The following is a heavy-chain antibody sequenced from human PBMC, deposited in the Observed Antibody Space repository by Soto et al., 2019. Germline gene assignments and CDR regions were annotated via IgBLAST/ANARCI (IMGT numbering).Heavy chain of an antibody. Sequence: QVQLVESGGGVVQPGRSLRLSCAASGFTFSSYAMHWVRQAPGKGLEWVAVISYDGSNKYYADSVKGRFTISRDNSKNTLYLQMNSLRAEDTAVYYCARGTLGYCSGGSCPADYWGQGTLVTVSS. V-gene: IGHV3-30-3*01. D-gene: IGHD2-15*01. J-gene: IGHJ4*02. CDR1: GFTFSSYA. CDR3: ARGTLGYCSGGSCPADY. CDR2: ISYDGSNK.